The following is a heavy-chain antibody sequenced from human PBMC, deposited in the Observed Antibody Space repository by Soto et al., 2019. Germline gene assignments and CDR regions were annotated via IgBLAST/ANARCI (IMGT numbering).Heavy chain of an antibody. CDR1: GGTFSSYA. J-gene: IGHJ6*02. Sequence: QVQLVQSGAEVKKHGSSVKVSCKASGGTFSSYAISWVRLAPGQGLEWMGGIIPISGTANSAQKFQGRVTITADESTSTAYMELSRLRSDDTAVYFCARSQGSSTSLEIYYYYYYSMDVWGQGTTFTGSS. D-gene: IGHD2-2*01. CDR2: IIPISGTA. CDR3: ARSQGSSTSLEIYYYYYYSMDV. V-gene: IGHV1-69*01.